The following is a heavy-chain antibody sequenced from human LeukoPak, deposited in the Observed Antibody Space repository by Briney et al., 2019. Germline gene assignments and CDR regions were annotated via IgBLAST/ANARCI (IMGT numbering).Heavy chain of an antibody. Sequence: PGASVKVSCKASGYTFTSYAMHWVRQAPGQRLEWMGWINAGNGNTKYSQKFQGRVTITRDTSASTAYMELSSLRSEDTAVYYCARDQGLYYYDSSGLDYWGQGTLVTVSS. V-gene: IGHV1-3*01. CDR3: ARDQGLYYYDSSGLDY. J-gene: IGHJ4*02. CDR1: GYTFTSYA. CDR2: INAGNGNT. D-gene: IGHD3-22*01.